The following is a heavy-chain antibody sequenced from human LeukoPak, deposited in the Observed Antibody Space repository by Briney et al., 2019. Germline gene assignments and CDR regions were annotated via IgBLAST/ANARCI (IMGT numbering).Heavy chain of an antibody. CDR1: GLTFSVSA. Sequence: GGSLRLSCSASGLTFSVSAIHWVRQASGKGLEWVGRIKTKADNYATAYAASLKGRFTISRDDSTNTAYLKMNSLKTEDTAVYYCTHPAYYYNVDVWGKGTTVTVSS. J-gene: IGHJ6*04. CDR3: THPAYYYNVDV. CDR2: IKTKADNYAT. V-gene: IGHV3-73*01. D-gene: IGHD6-25*01.